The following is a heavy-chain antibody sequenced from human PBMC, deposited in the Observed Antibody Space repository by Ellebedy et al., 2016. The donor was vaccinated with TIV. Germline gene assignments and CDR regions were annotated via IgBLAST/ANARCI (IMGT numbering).Heavy chain of an antibody. D-gene: IGHD2-2*01. Sequence: ASVKVSCXASGYTFTSYGISWVRQAPGQGLEWMGWISAYNGNTNYAQKLQGRVTMTTDTSTSTAYMELRSLRSDDTAVYYCARDVVVVPAAMVSYYYYHYGMDVWGQGTTATVSS. CDR2: ISAYNGNT. CDR1: GYTFTSYG. J-gene: IGHJ6*02. V-gene: IGHV1-18*01. CDR3: ARDVVVVPAAMVSYYYYHYGMDV.